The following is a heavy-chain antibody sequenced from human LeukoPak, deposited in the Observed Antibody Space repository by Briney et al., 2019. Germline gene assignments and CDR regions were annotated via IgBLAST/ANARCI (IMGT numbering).Heavy chain of an antibody. CDR3: ASEPADSGYDVNAHFDY. CDR1: GYTFTGYY. CDR2: INPNSGGT. D-gene: IGHD5-12*01. V-gene: IGHV1-2*02. J-gene: IGHJ4*02. Sequence: GASVKVSCKASGYTFTGYYMHWVRQAPGQGLEWMGWINPNSGGTNYAQKFQGRVTMTRDTSISTAYMELSRLRSDDTAVYYCASEPADSGYDVNAHFDYWGQGTLVTVSS.